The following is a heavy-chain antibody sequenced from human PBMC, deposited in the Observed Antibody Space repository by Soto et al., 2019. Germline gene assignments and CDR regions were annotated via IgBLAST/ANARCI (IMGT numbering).Heavy chain of an antibody. D-gene: IGHD1-26*01. Sequence: EVQLLESGGGLVQPGESLRLSCAASGFTFSYYWMHWVRQAPGMGLVWVSRIHSDGSSTNYADSVKGRFTISRDNARNTLYLQMNRLRGEDTAVYYCARGDRGAFDLWGQGTVLTVSS. CDR3: ARGDRGAFDL. V-gene: IGHV3-74*01. CDR2: IHSDGSST. J-gene: IGHJ3*01. CDR1: GFTFSYYW.